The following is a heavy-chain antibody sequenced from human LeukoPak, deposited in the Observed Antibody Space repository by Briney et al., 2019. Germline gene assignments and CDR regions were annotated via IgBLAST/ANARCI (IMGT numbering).Heavy chain of an antibody. CDR3: ARVRGITMIVVVISTIPVGYFDL. CDR2: IYYSGST. CDR1: GGSISSGGYY. J-gene: IGHJ2*01. V-gene: IGHV4-31*03. D-gene: IGHD3-22*01. Sequence: SETLSLTCTVSGGSISSGGYYRSWIRQHPGKGLEWIGYIYYSGSTYYNPSLKSRVTISVDTSKNQFSLELSSVTAADTAVYYCARVRGITMIVVVISTIPVGYFDLWGRGTLVTVSS.